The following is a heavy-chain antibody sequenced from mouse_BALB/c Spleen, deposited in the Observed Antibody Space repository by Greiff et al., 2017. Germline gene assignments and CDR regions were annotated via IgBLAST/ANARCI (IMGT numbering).Heavy chain of an antibody. CDR1: GFSLTSYG. CDR3: AREAYYYGSSSYAMDY. Sequence: QVQLKESGPGLVAPSQSLSITCTVSGFSLTSYGVHWVRQPPGKGLEWLGVIWAGGSTNYNSALMSRLSISKDNSKSQVFLKMNSLQTDDTAMYYCAREAYYYGSSSYAMDYWGQGTSVTVSS. V-gene: IGHV2-9*02. D-gene: IGHD1-1*01. CDR2: IWAGGST. J-gene: IGHJ4*01.